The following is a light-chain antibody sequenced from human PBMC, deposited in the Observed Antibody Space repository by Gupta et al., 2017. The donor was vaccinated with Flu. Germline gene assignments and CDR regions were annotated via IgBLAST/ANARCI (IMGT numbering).Light chain of an antibody. CDR1: QSLVHTDGNTH. CDR3: MQRIQLPLT. CDR2: EGS. J-gene: IGKJ4*01. V-gene: IGKV2D-29*01. Sequence: DIVMTQVPLSLSVTPGQSASISCNSSQSLVHTDGNTHLYWYLQRPGQPPQLLIYEGSRRVSGVPDRFSGSGSGTDFTLEISRLEADDVGIYYCMQRIQLPLTFGGGTKVEIK.